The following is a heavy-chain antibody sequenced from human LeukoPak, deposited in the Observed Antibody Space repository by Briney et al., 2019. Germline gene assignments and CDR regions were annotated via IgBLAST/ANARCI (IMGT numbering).Heavy chain of an antibody. Sequence: RASVKVSCKASGYTFTSYDISWVRQAPGQGLEWMGWITAYNGNTDYTQKLQGRVTMTTDTSTSTAYMELRSLRSDDTAVYYCARDGRPRPWYFDLWGRGTLVTVSS. CDR1: GYTFTSYD. CDR2: ITAYNGNT. J-gene: IGHJ2*01. V-gene: IGHV1-18*01. D-gene: IGHD6-25*01. CDR3: ARDGRPRPWYFDL.